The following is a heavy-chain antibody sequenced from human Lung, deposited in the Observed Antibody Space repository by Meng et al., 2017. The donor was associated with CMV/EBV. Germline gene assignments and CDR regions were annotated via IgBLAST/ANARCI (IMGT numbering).Heavy chain of an antibody. D-gene: IGHD2-2*01. Sequence: ASXXVSXKASGYAXTSYGISWVRRAPGQGREWMGWISANSGNTHYAQNLQGRVTMTRDTSISTAYMELSRLRSDDTAVYYCARDRLMVPSIVVVPAAPYNWFDPXGQGXLVTVSS. CDR2: ISANSGNT. V-gene: IGHV1-18*01. CDR1: GYAXTSYG. CDR3: ARDRLMVPSIVVVPAAPYNWFDP. J-gene: IGHJ5*02.